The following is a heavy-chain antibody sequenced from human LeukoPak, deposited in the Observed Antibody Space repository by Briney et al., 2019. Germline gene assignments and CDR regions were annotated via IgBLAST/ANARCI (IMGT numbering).Heavy chain of an antibody. V-gene: IGHV4-59*01. Sequence: SETLSLTCTVSGGSISSSYWSWIRQPPGKGLEWIGYIYYSGNTNYNPSLKSRVTMSVDTSKNQFSLKLSSVTAADTAVYYCARAGYSGSDFSVWGKGTTVTVSS. CDR2: IYYSGNT. J-gene: IGHJ6*04. CDR3: ARAGYSGSDFSV. D-gene: IGHD5-12*01. CDR1: GGSISSSY.